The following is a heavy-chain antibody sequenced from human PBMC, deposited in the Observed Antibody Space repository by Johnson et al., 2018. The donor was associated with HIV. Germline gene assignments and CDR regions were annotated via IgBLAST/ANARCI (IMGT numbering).Heavy chain of an antibody. CDR1: GFTFSSYW. CDR3: ARYIILYWKAFDI. V-gene: IGHV3-74*02. D-gene: IGHD1-1*01. J-gene: IGHJ3*02. Sequence: VQLVESGGGLVQPGGSLRLSCAASGFTFSSYWMHWVRQAPGKGLVWVSRIISDGSSTSYADSVKGRFTIFRDNSENTLFLQMNRLRAEDTAVYYCARYIILYWKAFDIWGQGTMVTVSS. CDR2: IISDGSST.